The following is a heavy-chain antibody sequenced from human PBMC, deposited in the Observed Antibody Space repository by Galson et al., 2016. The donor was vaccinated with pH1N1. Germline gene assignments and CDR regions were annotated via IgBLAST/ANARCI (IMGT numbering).Heavy chain of an antibody. D-gene: IGHD1-26*01. CDR1: GYSFVRYY. CDR3: ARVLRSGVFDY. J-gene: IGHJ4*02. Sequence: SVKVSCKASGYSFVRYYMHWVRQVPGQGLEWMGWIDPNSGDTTYNQKFQGRVIMTRDTSIGTVSMELISLKFDDTAIYYCARVLRSGVFDYWGQGTLVSVSS. CDR2: IDPNSGDT. V-gene: IGHV1-2*02.